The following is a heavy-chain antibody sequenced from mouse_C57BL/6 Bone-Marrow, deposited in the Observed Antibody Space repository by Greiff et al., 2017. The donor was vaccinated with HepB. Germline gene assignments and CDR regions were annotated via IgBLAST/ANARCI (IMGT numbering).Heavy chain of an antibody. D-gene: IGHD1-1*01. CDR3: AMGGYYYGSSYGWYFDV. J-gene: IGHJ1*03. Sequence: QVQLQQPGAELVKPGASVKVSCKASGYTFTSYWMHWVKQRPGQGLEWIGRIHPSDSDTNYNQKFKGKATLTVDKSSSTAYMQLSSLTSADSAVYYCAMGGYYYGSSYGWYFDVWGTGTTVTVSS. CDR2: IHPSDSDT. V-gene: IGHV1-74*01. CDR1: GYTFTSYW.